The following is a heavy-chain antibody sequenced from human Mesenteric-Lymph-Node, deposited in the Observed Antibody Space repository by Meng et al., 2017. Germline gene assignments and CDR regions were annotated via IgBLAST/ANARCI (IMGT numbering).Heavy chain of an antibody. CDR2: INHSGST. D-gene: IGHD5-18*01. V-gene: IGHV4-34*01. Sequence: SETLSLTCAVYGVSFSSYYWSWIRQPPGKGLEWIGEINHSGSTNYNPSLKSRVTISSDTSKNQFSLKLSSVTAADTAMYYCARVFRNSYGYHFDYWGQGTLVTVSS. CDR1: GVSFSSYY. CDR3: ARVFRNSYGYHFDY. J-gene: IGHJ4*02.